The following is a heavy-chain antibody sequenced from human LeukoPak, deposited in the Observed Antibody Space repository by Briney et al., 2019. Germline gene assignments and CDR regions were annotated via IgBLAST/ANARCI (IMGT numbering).Heavy chain of an antibody. CDR1: GFTFSSYT. D-gene: IGHD2-2*01. J-gene: IGHJ4*02. Sequence: AGGSLRLSCAASGFTFSSYTMSWVRQAPGKGLEWVSAISGSGGSTYYADSVKGRFTISRDNSKNTLYLQMNSLRAEDTAVYYCAKFGPWSKYCSSTSCYAAYFDYWGQGTLVTVSS. CDR2: ISGSGGST. V-gene: IGHV3-23*01. CDR3: AKFGPWSKYCSSTSCYAAYFDY.